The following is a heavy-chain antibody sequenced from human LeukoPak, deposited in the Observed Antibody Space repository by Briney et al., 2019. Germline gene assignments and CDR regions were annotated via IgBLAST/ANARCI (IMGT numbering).Heavy chain of an antibody. CDR1: GFTFSSYA. CDR3: STDGTPKFEY. V-gene: IGHV3-30-3*01. D-gene: IGHD1-26*01. CDR2: ISYDGGNK. Sequence: GGSLRLSRAASGFTFSSYAMHWVRQAPGKGLEWVAVISYDGGNKYYADSVKGRFTISRDNSKNTLYLQMDNLRTEDTAVYYCSTDGTPKFEYWGQGTLVTVSS. J-gene: IGHJ4*02.